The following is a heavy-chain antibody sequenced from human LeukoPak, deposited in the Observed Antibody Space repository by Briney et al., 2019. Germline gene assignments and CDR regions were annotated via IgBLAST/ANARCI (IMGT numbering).Heavy chain of an antibody. D-gene: IGHD6-13*01. Sequence: GGSLRLSCAASGFTFSSYSMNWVRQAPGKGLEWVPSISSSSSYIYYADSVKGRFTISRDNAKNSLYLQMNSLRAEDTAVYYCERGCSYSSSWLSGHVVNWLDPWGQGTLVTVSS. CDR1: GFTFSSYS. J-gene: IGHJ5*02. CDR3: ERGCSYSSSWLSGHVVNWLDP. V-gene: IGHV3-21*01. CDR2: ISSSSSYI.